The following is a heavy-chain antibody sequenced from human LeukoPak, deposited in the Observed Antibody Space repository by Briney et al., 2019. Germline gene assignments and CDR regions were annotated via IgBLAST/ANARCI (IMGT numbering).Heavy chain of an antibody. CDR1: GFSFSNYT. D-gene: IGHD2-15*01. J-gene: IGHJ4*02. CDR3: ARVPPKSGGYEVFLDH. Sequence: GGSLRLSCAASGFSFSNYTMNWVRQAPGKGLEWVSLISSSSVYITYADSVKGRYTISRDNAKNSLYLQMNSLRAEDTAVYYCARVPPKSGGYEVFLDHWARGPLVTFSS. V-gene: IGHV3-21*06. CDR2: ISSSSVYI.